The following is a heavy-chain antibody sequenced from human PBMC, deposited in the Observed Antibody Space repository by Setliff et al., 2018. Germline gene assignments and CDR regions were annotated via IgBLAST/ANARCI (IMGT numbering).Heavy chain of an antibody. D-gene: IGHD3-10*01. CDR3: TRRPRGRAAFDI. Sequence: KTSETLSLTCIVSGGSISTSSHHWVWIRQSPGKGLEWIGTIYSSGTTYYNLSLKSRVTISLDTSKSQFSLNLGSVTAADTAVYYCTRRPRGRAAFDIWGQGTMVTVSS. J-gene: IGHJ3*02. CDR1: GGSISTSSHH. V-gene: IGHV4-39*01. CDR2: IYSSGTT.